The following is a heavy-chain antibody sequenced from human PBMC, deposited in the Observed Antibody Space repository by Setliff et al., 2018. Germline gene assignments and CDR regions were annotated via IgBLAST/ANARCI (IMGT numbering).Heavy chain of an antibody. CDR2: IYPGDSDT. CDR1: GYSSTSYW. J-gene: IGHJ3*02. CDR3: ARLRIALWRDDAFDI. V-gene: IGHV5-51*01. D-gene: IGHD6-13*01. Sequence: PGESLKISCKGSGYSSTSYWIGWVRQMPGKGLEWMGIIYPGDSDTRYSPSFQGQVTISADKSISTAYLQWSSLKASDTAMYYCARLRIALWRDDAFDIWGQGTMVTVSS.